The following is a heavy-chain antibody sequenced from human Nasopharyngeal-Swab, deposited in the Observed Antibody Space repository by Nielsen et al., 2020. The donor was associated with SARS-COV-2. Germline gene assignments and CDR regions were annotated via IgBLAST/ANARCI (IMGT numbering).Heavy chain of an antibody. Sequence: GESLKISCAASGFTFNSHGMHWVRQAPGKGLEWVAVISFDGSKKYYADSVKGRFTISRDSSKNTLYLQMNSLRAEDTAVYYCARDTSVDIMLLYYGMDVWGQGTTVTVSS. V-gene: IGHV3-30*03. CDR2: ISFDGSKK. CDR1: GFTFNSHG. J-gene: IGHJ6*02. D-gene: IGHD5-12*01. CDR3: ARDTSVDIMLLYYGMDV.